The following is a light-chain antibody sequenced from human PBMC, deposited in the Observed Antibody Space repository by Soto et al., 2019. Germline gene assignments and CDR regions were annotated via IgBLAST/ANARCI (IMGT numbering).Light chain of an antibody. J-gene: IGLJ1*01. CDR2: GNS. CDR3: QSYDSSLSLYV. CDR1: SSNIGAGYD. Sequence: QSVLTQPPSVSGAPGQRVTISCTGSSSNIGAGYDVHWYQQLPGTAPKLLIYGNSNRPSGVPDRFSGSKSGTSASLAITGLQAEDEADYYCQSYDSSLSLYVFGTGTKVPS. V-gene: IGLV1-40*01.